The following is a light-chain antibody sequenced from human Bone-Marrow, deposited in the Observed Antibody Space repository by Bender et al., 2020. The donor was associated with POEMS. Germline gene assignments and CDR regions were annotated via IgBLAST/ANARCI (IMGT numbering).Light chain of an antibody. J-gene: IGLJ3*02. CDR1: SSDVGTYRL. V-gene: IGLV2-23*01. Sequence: QSALTQTASVSGSPGQSITISCTGTSSDVGTYRLVSWYQHLPGKAPKLMIYEGSKRPSGVSNRFYGSKSGNTASLTISGLQADDEADYYCYSYAGSNTWVFGGGTKLTVL. CDR2: EGS. CDR3: YSYAGSNTWV.